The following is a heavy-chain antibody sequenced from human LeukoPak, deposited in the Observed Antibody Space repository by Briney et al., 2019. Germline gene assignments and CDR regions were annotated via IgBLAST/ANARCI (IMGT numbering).Heavy chain of an antibody. Sequence: SVNVSCTASGGTFSIYAISWVRQAPGQGLEWMGGIIPIFGTANYAQKFQGRVTITADESTSTAYMELSSLRSEDTAVYYCARGVQLRYYFDYWGQGTLVTVSS. D-gene: IGHD5-18*01. CDR1: GGTFSIYA. CDR3: ARGVQLRYYFDY. V-gene: IGHV1-69*13. CDR2: IIPIFGTA. J-gene: IGHJ4*02.